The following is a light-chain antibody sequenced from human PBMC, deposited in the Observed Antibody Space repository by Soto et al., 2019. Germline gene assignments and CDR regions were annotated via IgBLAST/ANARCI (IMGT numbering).Light chain of an antibody. CDR2: GAS. V-gene: IGKV3-20*01. J-gene: IGKJ5*01. Sequence: EIVLTQSPGTLSLSPGDXATLSCRASQSVSSSYLAWYQQKPGQAPRLIIYGASSRATGIPDRFSGSGSGTDCTLTISRLEPEDVAVYYCQQYGSSPSTLGQGTRLEIK. CDR1: QSVSSSY. CDR3: QQYGSSPST.